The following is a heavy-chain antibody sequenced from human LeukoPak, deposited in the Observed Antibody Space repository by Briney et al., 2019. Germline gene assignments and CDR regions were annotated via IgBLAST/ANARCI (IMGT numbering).Heavy chain of an antibody. CDR1: GYTFTSYD. D-gene: IGHD3-22*01. V-gene: IGHV1-8*02. CDR3: ARAKSPTYYYDSSGYCIDY. J-gene: IGHJ4*02. Sequence: ASVKVSCKASGYTFTSYDINWVRQATGQGLEWMGWMNPNSGNTGYAQKFQGRVTMTRDTSTSTVYMELSSLRSEDTAVYYCARAKSPTYYYDSSGYCIDYWGQGTLVTVSS. CDR2: MNPNSGNT.